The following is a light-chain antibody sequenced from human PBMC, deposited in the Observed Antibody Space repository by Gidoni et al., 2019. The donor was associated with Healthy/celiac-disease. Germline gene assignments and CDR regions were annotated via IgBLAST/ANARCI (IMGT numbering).Light chain of an antibody. CDR3: QQRSNGPALT. CDR1: QSVSSY. CDR2: DAS. V-gene: IGKV3-11*01. Sequence: EIVLTQSQATLSLSPGERATLSCRASQSVSSYLAWYQQKPGQAPRILIYDASNRATGIPARFSGSGSGTDFTLTISSLEPEDFAVYYCQQRSNGPALTFGGGTKVEIK. J-gene: IGKJ4*01.